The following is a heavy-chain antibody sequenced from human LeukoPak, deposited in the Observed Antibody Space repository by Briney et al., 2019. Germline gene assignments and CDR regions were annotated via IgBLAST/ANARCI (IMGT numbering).Heavy chain of an antibody. CDR1: GYTFTTYY. CDR2: INPSGGST. Sequence: GASVKVSCKASGYTFTTYYMRWVRQAPGQGLEWMGIINPSGGSTSYAQKFQGRVTMTRDTSTSTVYMELSSLRSEDTAVYYCARDQDGVHAFDIWGQGTMVTVSS. D-gene: IGHD4-17*01. CDR3: ARDQDGVHAFDI. J-gene: IGHJ3*02. V-gene: IGHV1-46*01.